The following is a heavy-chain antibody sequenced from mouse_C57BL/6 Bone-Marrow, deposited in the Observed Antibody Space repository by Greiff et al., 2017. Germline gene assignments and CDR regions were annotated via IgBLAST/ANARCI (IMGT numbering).Heavy chain of an antibody. Sequence: VQLQQPGAELVRPGTSVKLSCTASGYTFTSYWMHWVKQRPGQGLEWIGVIDPSDSYTNYTQKFKGKATLTVDTSSSTAYMQLSSLTSEDSAVYYCARDTGRAWFAYWGQGTLVTVSA. J-gene: IGHJ3*01. CDR2: IDPSDSYT. D-gene: IGHD3-2*02. V-gene: IGHV1-59*01. CDR1: GYTFTSYW. CDR3: ARDTGRAWFAY.